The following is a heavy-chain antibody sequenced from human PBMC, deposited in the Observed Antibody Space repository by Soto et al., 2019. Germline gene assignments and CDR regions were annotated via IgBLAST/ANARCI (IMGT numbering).Heavy chain of an antibody. Sequence: SETLSLPFGFSGGTVARSPWWSWVRQSPGGGLEWIGKVYYTGDTNFNPSLQSRVTISVDKSNNQFSLRLNSLTAADTAVYFCAREIVTAGGNNYFDPWGPGTLVTVSS. CDR1: GGTVARSPW. V-gene: IGHV4-4*02. D-gene: IGHD2-21*02. CDR3: AREIVTAGGNNYFDP. CDR2: VYYTGDT. J-gene: IGHJ5*02.